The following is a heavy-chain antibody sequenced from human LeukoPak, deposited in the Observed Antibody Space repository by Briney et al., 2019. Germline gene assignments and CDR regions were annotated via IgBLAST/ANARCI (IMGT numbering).Heavy chain of an antibody. D-gene: IGHD6-13*01. J-gene: IGHJ4*02. Sequence: GGSLRLSCAASGFTFSSYAMSWVRQSPGQGLEWVSAVSASGVRTYYADSVKGRFSISRDNSKSTLSLEMNSLRAEDTAVYYCARPTIAAAGNFEYWGQGTLVTVSS. CDR2: VSASGVRT. CDR3: ARPTIAAAGNFEY. CDR1: GFTFSSYA. V-gene: IGHV3-23*01.